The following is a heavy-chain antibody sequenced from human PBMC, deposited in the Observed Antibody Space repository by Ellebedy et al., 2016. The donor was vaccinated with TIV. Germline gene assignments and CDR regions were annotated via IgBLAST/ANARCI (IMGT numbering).Heavy chain of an antibody. D-gene: IGHD3-16*01. CDR3: AKRAWGGVPAYYMDV. CDR2: MSGSGGAT. Sequence: GGSLRLXXAASGFPFSNYGMTWVHQAPGKGLEWVSGMSGSGGATYYADSVKGRFTISRDNAKNTLYLQMNSLRAEDTALYYCAKRAWGGVPAYYMDVWGKGATVTVSS. CDR1: GFPFSNYG. J-gene: IGHJ6*03. V-gene: IGHV3-23*01.